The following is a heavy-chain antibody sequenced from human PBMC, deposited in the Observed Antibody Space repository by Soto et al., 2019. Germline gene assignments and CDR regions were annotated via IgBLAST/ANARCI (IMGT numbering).Heavy chain of an antibody. D-gene: IGHD3-22*01. CDR3: ARNYDRSDYYSP. Sequence: PSETLSLTCTVSGGSISSYYWSWIRQPPGKGLEWIGYIYYSGSTNYNPSLKSRVTISVDTSKNQFSLKLSSVTAADTAVYYCARNYDRSDYYSPWSQGTLVPVSS. V-gene: IGHV4-59*01. CDR2: IYYSGST. CDR1: GGSISSYY. J-gene: IGHJ5*02.